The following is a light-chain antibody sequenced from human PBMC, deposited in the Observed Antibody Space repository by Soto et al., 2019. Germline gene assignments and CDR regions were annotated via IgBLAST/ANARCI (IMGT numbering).Light chain of an antibody. J-gene: IGKJ5*01. CDR1: QSISSY. CDR3: QQSYSTLIT. CDR2: AAS. V-gene: IGKV1-39*01. Sequence: DIQMTQSRSSLSASVGDRVTISWRASQSISSYLNWYQQKPGKAPKLLIYAASSLQSGVPSRFSGSGSGTDFTLTISSLQPEDFSTYYCQQSYSTLITFGQGTRLEI.